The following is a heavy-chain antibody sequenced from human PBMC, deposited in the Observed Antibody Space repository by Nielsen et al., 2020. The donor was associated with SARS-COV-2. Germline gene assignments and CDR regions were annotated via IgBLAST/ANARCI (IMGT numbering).Heavy chain of an antibody. CDR1: GFTFDDYA. CDR2: ISWNSGSI. J-gene: IGHJ4*02. D-gene: IGHD1-14*01. CDR3: ARGRRVGTTLFEY. Sequence: GGSLRLSCVASGFTFDDYAMHWVRQAPGKGLEWVSGISWNSGSIAYADSVKGRFTISRDNAKNSLHLQMNSLRAEDTAFYYCARGRRVGTTLFEYWGQGTLVTVSS. V-gene: IGHV3-9*01.